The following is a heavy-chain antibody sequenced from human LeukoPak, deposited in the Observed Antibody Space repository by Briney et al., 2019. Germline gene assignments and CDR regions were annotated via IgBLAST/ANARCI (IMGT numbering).Heavy chain of an antibody. CDR3: AKDYGAGLDY. D-gene: IGHD4/OR15-4a*01. Sequence: GGSLRLSCAASGFTFDDYAMHWVRQAPGKGLEWVSGISWNSGSIGYADSVKGRFTISRDNAKNSLYLQMNSLRAEDMALYYCAKDYGAGLDYWGQGTLVTVSS. CDR1: GFTFDDYA. V-gene: IGHV3-9*03. J-gene: IGHJ4*02. CDR2: ISWNSGSI.